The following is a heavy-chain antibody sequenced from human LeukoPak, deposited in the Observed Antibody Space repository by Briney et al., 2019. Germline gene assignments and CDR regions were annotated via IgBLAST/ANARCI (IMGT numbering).Heavy chain of an antibody. Sequence: SQTLSLTCTVSGGSICSGGYYWSWIRQHPGKGLEWIGYIYFSGSTYYNPSLKSRVTISVDTSKNQFSLKLSSVTAADTAVYYCARGRQQLVAFDIWGQGTMVTVSS. D-gene: IGHD6-13*01. CDR2: IYFSGST. V-gene: IGHV4-31*03. J-gene: IGHJ3*02. CDR3: ARGRQQLVAFDI. CDR1: GGSICSGGYY.